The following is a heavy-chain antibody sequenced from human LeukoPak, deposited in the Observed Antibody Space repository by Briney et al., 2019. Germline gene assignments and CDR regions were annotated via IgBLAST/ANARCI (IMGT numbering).Heavy chain of an antibody. CDR1: GGTFSSYT. J-gene: IGHJ4*02. CDR3: ARGYCSGGSCYYFDY. CDR2: IIPTLGIA. D-gene: IGHD2-15*01. Sequence: SVKVSCKASGGTFSSYTISWVRQAPGQGLEWTGRIIPTLGIANYAQKFQGRVTITADKSTSTAYMELSSLRSEDTAVYYCARGYCSGGSCYYFDYWGQGTLVTVSS. V-gene: IGHV1-69*02.